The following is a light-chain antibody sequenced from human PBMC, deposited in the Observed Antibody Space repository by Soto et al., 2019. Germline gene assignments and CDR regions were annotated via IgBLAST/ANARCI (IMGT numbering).Light chain of an antibody. Sequence: DIQMTQSPSTLSASVGDRVTITCRASQSISAWLAWYQQKPGKAPKLLIYKASSLESGVPSRFSGGGSGTEFTITISSLQPDDFATYYCQQYHDYPWTFGQGTKVEI. V-gene: IGKV1-5*03. J-gene: IGKJ1*01. CDR2: KAS. CDR3: QQYHDYPWT. CDR1: QSISAW.